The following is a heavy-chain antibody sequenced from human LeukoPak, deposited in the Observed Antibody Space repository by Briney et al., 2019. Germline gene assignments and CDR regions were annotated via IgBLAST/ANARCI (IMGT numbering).Heavy chain of an antibody. CDR3: ARGAQTAPADYYYYGMDV. J-gene: IGHJ6*02. CDR2: ISYDGSNK. D-gene: IGHD4/OR15-4a*01. Sequence: GRSLRLSCAASGSTFSSYAMHWVRQAPGKGLEWVAVISYDGSNKYYADSVKGRFTISRDNSKNTLYLQMNSLRAEDTAVYYCARGAQTAPADYYYYGMDVWGQGTTVTVSS. V-gene: IGHV3-30-3*01. CDR1: GSTFSSYA.